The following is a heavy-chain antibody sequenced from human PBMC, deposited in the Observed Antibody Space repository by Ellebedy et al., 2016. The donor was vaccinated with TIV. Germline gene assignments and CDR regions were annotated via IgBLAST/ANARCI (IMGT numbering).Heavy chain of an antibody. CDR1: GYTFTWYG. CDR2: IAVYNGHT. D-gene: IGHD3-10*01. CDR3: ARSRLGGGHWYFDF. Sequence: ASVKVSCXVSGYTFTWYGMSWVRQAPGQGLEWMGWIAVYNGHTKYAQKFQDRDVMTTETATSTVYMELRSLRSDDTAVYYCARSRLGGGHWYFDFWGRGTLVTVSS. J-gene: IGHJ2*01. V-gene: IGHV1-18*01.